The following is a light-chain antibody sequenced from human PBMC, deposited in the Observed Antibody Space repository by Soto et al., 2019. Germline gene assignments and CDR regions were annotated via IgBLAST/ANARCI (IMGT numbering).Light chain of an antibody. V-gene: IGLV7-43*01. CDR1: TGAVTSGNY. CDR3: LLYYGGAHLV. CDR2: TTN. Sequence: QAVVTQEHSLTVSPGGTVTLTCASSTGAVTSGNYPSWFQQKPGQTPRTLIYTTNNRHSWTPARFSGSLLGGKAALTLPGVQPEDEAEYYCLLYYGGAHLVFGGGTKLTVL. J-gene: IGLJ3*02.